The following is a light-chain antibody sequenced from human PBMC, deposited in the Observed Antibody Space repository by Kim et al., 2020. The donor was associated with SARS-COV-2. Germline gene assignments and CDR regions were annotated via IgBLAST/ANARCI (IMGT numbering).Light chain of an antibody. CDR1: SLRSYY. Sequence: SSELTQDPAVSVALGQTVRITCQGDSLRSYYASWYQQKPGQAPVLVIYGKNNRPSGIPDRFSGSSSGNTASLTITGARAEDEADYYCNSRNSSGNHHWVFDGGTKLTVL. CDR2: GKN. J-gene: IGLJ3*02. V-gene: IGLV3-19*01. CDR3: NSRNSSGNHHWV.